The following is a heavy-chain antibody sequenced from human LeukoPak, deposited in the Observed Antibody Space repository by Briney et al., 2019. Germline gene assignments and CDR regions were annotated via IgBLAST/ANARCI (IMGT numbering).Heavy chain of an antibody. V-gene: IGHV3-30*18. Sequence: AGTLRLSRAASGFTLNNYAMHWVRQAPGKGLEWVAVISYDGSRKYHADSVKGRFTISRDNSKNTLYLQMNSLRAEDTALYYCAKDSAGLDYYFDYWGQGTLVTVSS. D-gene: IGHD1-14*01. CDR3: AKDSAGLDYYFDY. CDR2: ISYDGSRK. J-gene: IGHJ4*02. CDR1: GFTLNNYA.